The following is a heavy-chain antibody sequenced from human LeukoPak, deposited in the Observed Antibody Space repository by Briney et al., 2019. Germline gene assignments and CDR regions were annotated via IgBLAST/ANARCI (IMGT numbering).Heavy chain of an antibody. V-gene: IGHV1-8*01. CDR3: ARNLAAATYYYYYYMDV. CDR1: GYTFTSYD. J-gene: IGHJ6*03. Sequence: GASVKVSCKASGYTFTSYDINWVRQATGQGLEWMGWMNPNSGNTGYAQKFQGRVTMTRNTSISTAYMELSSLRSEDTAVYYCARNLAAATYYYYYYMDVWGKGTTVTISS. D-gene: IGHD6-13*01. CDR2: MNPNSGNT.